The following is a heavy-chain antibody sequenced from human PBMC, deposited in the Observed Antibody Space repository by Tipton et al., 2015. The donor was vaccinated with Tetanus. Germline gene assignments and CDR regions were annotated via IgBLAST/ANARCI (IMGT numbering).Heavy chain of an antibody. CDR3: ARGVWSGSYTGTIDS. D-gene: IGHD3-3*01. J-gene: IGHJ4*02. V-gene: IGHV3-21*05. CDR2: ISSDSNYI. CDR1: GSTFSNNN. Sequence: FLRLSCAASGSTFSNNNMNWVRQAPGKGLEWVSFISSDSNYIYDADSVKGRFTISRDNAKNSLYLQMNGLRAEDTAVYYCARGVWSGSYTGTIDSWGPGTMATVSS.